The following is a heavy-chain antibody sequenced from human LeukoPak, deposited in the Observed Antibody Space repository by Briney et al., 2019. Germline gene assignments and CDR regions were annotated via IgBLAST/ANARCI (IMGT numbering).Heavy chain of an antibody. V-gene: IGHV4-34*01. CDR3: ARANYDTNGNRRYYNECGLDV. CDR2: INHNGGT. D-gene: IGHD3-16*01. CDR1: GWTFSGYY. Sequence: SGTLSLTCAVYGWTFSGYYWRWIRQPPGKGLEWMGEINHNGGTNYNPSLKSRDTISGDRSKSQFTLKLSSMAAADTAVYYCARANYDTNGNRRYYNECGLDVWGQGTTVTVST. J-gene: IGHJ6*01.